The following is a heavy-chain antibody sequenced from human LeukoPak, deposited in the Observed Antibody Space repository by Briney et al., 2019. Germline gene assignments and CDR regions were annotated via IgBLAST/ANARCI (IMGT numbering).Heavy chain of an antibody. V-gene: IGHV4-38-2*02. CDR2: IYHSGST. Sequence: SETLSLTCTVSGYSISSGYYWGWIRQPPGKGLEWIGSIYHSGSTYYNPSLKSRVTISVDTSKNQFSLKLSSVTAADTAVYYCARDRAQYYDFWSGYIRGAFDYWGQGTLVTVSS. CDR3: ARDRAQYYDFWSGYIRGAFDY. D-gene: IGHD3-3*01. J-gene: IGHJ4*02. CDR1: GYSISSGYY.